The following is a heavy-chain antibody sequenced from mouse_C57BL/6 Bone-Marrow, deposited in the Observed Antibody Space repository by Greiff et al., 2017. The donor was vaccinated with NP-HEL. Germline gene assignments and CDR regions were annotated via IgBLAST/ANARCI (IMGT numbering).Heavy chain of an antibody. CDR1: GFTFSSYG. Sequence: EVQGVESGGDLVKPGGSLKLSCAASGFTFSSYGMSWVRQTPDKRLEWVATISSGGSYNYYPDSVKGRFTISRDNAKNTLYLQMSSLKSEDTAMYYCARQGGRGGYYFDYWGQGTTLTVSS. J-gene: IGHJ2*01. CDR2: ISSGGSYN. V-gene: IGHV5-6*01. D-gene: IGHD3-3*01. CDR3: ARQGGRGGYYFDY.